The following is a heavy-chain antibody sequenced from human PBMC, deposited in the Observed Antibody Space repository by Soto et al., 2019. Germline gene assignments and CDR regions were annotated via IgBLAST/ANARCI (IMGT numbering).Heavy chain of an antibody. CDR3: EGEVWADEVS. CDR2: IYTGGTT. V-gene: IGHV3-53*01. Sequence: PVVSLILSCSASVFTVSNNYMSWVRQAPGKGLEWVSVIYTGGTTYYAYSVKGRFTISRDNAKNTLYLQMNSLRAEDTAVYYCEGEVWADEVSWGRGNMVTVSS. J-gene: IGHJ5*02. CDR1: VFTVSNNY. D-gene: IGHD1-26*01.